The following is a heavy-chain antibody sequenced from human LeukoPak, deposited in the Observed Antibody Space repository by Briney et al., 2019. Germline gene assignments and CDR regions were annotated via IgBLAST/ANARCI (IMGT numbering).Heavy chain of an antibody. CDR1: GGSISSHY. CDR2: IYHSGST. V-gene: IGHV4-59*11. CDR3: ARGLWHDYSNYYFDY. D-gene: IGHD4-11*01. Sequence: SETLSLTCTVSGGSISSHYWSWIRQPPGKGLEWIGYIYHSGSTYYNPSLKSRVTISVDTSKNQFSLKLSSVTAADTAVYYCARGLWHDYSNYYFDYWGQGTLVTVSS. J-gene: IGHJ4*02.